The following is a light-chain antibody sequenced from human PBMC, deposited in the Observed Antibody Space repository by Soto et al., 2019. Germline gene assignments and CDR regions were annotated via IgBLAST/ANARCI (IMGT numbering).Light chain of an antibody. Sequence: EIVVTQSPATLSVSPGERVTLSCRASQSVSSSLAWYQQRPGQAPRLLIYDTSTRAAGIAARFSGSGSGTEFTLTIRSLLFEDSTGYYCQQYVHWPPGAFGQGTTVEIK. J-gene: IGKJ1*01. CDR2: DTS. CDR1: QSVSSS. V-gene: IGKV3-15*01. CDR3: QQYVHWPPGA.